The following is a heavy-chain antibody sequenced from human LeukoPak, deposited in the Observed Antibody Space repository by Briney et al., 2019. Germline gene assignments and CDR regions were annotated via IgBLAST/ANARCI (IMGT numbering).Heavy chain of an antibody. CDR2: THTSGST. CDR3: GRFGELGLWAFDI. Sequence: PSETLSLTCTVSGGSISSGSYYWSWIRQPAGKGLEWIGRTHTSGSTNYNPSLKSRVTISVDTSKNQFSLKVSSVTAADTAVYYCGRFGELGLWAFDIWGQGTMVTVSS. D-gene: IGHD3-10*01. CDR1: GGSISSGSYY. J-gene: IGHJ3*02. V-gene: IGHV4-61*02.